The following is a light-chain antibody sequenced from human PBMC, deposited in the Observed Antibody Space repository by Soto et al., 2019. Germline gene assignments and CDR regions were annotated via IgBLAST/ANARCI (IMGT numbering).Light chain of an antibody. J-gene: IGLJ1*01. V-gene: IGLV2-14*03. CDR3: GTWDSSLSAYV. CDR2: DVG. CDR1: SSDVGGYNS. Sequence: QSALTQPASVSGSPGESITISCTGTSSDVGGYNSVSWYQHHPGKAPKLILYDVGDRPSGVSYRFSGSKSGKSASLSISGLQTGDEADYYCGTWDSSLSAYVFGTGTKVT.